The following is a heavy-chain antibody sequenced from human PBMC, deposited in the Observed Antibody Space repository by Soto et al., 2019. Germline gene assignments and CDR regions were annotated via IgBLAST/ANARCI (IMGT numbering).Heavy chain of an antibody. J-gene: IGHJ6*02. D-gene: IGHD3-10*01. CDR1: GFTFSSYA. CDR3: ARTMGQVAYYYYYYGMDV. V-gene: IGHV3-30-3*01. CDR2: ISYDGSNK. Sequence: GGSLRLSCAASGFTFSSYAMHWVRQAPGKGLEWVAVISYDGSNKYYADSVKGRFTISRDNSKNTLYLQMNSLRAEDTAVYYCARTMGQVAYYYYYYGMDVWGQGTTVTVSS.